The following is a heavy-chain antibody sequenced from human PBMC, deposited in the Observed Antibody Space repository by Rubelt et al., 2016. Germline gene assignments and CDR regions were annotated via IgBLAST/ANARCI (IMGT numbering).Heavy chain of an antibody. Sequence: QLQLQESGPGLVKPSETLSLTCTVSGGSISSSSYYWGWIRQPPGKGLEWIGSIYYSGSTYYNPSLKCRVTISVDTSKNQFSLKLSSVTAADTAVYYCARDYYYYDSSGYHYYFDYWGQGTLVTVSS. CDR3: ARDYYYYDSSGYHYYFDY. D-gene: IGHD3-22*01. V-gene: IGHV4-39*07. J-gene: IGHJ4*02. CDR1: GGSISSSSYY. CDR2: IYYSGST.